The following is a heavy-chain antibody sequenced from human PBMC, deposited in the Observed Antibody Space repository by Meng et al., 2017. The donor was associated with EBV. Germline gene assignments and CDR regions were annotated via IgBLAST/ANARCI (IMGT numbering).Heavy chain of an antibody. D-gene: IGHD3-10*01. Sequence: QVQLVQSAAEVKKPGSSVKVSCKTSGGPFRYYAISWVRQAPGQGLEWLGGFLPRLGAPNYAQKFHGRVTITADESTSTHYMDLSSLRSEDTAIYYCASESGRGYTPDYWGQGTLVTVSS. V-gene: IGHV1-69*01. J-gene: IGHJ4*02. CDR3: ASESGRGYTPDY. CDR2: FLPRLGAP. CDR1: GGPFRYYA.